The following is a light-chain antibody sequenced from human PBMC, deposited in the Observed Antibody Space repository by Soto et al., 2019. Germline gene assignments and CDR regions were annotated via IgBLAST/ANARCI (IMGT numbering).Light chain of an antibody. CDR2: GAS. CDR1: QSVSSSY. V-gene: IGKV3-20*01. J-gene: IGKJ1*01. CDR3: QQYGSSPVT. Sequence: EIVLTQSPGTLSLSAWXRXXLXXXXSQSVSSSYLAWYQQKPGQAPRLLIYGASSRATGIPDRFSGSGSGTDFTLTISRLEPEDFAVYYCQQYGSSPVTFGQGTKVDIK.